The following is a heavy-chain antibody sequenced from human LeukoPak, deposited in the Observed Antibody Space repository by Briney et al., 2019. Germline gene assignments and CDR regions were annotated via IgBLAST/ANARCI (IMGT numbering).Heavy chain of an antibody. J-gene: IGHJ4*02. CDR1: GGSISSYY. CDR3: ARDPNCSGGSCFFDY. Sequence: SETLSLTCTVSGGSISSYYWSWIRQPPGKGLEWIGYIYYSGSTNYNPSLKSRVTISVDTSKNQFSLKLSSVTAADTAVYYCARDPNCSGGSCFFDYWGQGTLVTVSS. D-gene: IGHD2-15*01. CDR2: IYYSGST. V-gene: IGHV4-59*01.